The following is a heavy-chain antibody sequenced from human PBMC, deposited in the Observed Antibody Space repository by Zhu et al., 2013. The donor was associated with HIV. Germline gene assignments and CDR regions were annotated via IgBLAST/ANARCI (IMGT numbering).Heavy chain of an antibody. V-gene: IGHV1-18*01. J-gene: IGHJ4*02. CDR1: GYTFTSYI. D-gene: IGHD3-10*01. CDR3: AREKNRAVPAIFEY. Sequence: QVHLEQSGTEVKKPGASVKVSCKASGYTFTSYIISWVRQAPGQGLEWMGWISTYNGNTKYAERLQGRVTLTTDTSTSTVYMELTNLKSDDTALYSCAREKNRAVPAIFEYWGPEPSLRLI. CDR2: ISTYNGNT.